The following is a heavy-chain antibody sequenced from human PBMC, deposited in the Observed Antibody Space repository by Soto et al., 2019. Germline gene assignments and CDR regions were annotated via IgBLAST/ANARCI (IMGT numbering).Heavy chain of an antibody. Sequence: QLQLQESGPGLVKPSETLSLTCTVSGGSISSSSYYWGWIRQPPGKGLEWIGSIYYSGSTYYNPSLKRRAPISVDTSNYQFSLKLSSVTAADTAVYYCARRLYYDSSGFEGGGMDVWGQGTTVTVSS. J-gene: IGHJ6*02. D-gene: IGHD3-22*01. CDR2: IYYSGST. CDR1: GGSISSSSYY. CDR3: ARRLYYDSSGFEGGGMDV. V-gene: IGHV4-39*01.